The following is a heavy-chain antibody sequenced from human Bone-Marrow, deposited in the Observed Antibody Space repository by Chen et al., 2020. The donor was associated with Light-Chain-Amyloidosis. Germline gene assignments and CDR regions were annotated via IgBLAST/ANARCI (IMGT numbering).Heavy chain of an antibody. CDR3: GKCSYDYDFWRGPDY. D-gene: IGHD3-3*01. CDR1: GFTFSTYT. CDR2: ISSDGINK. Sequence: QVQLVESGGGVVQPGRSLRLSCAASGFTFSTYTMHWVRQAPGKGLEWVAVISSDGINKDYADSEQGRFTISRDNSKNTLYLQLNSLRAEDTAIYSCGKCSYDYDFWRGPDYWGQGTLVTVSA. V-gene: IGHV3-30*04. J-gene: IGHJ4*02.